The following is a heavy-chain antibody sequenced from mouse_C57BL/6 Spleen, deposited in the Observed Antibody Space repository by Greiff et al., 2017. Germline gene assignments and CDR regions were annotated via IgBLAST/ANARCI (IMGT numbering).Heavy chain of an antibody. Sequence: QVQLKQPGAELVKPGASVKMSCKASGYTFTSYWITWVKQRPGQGLEWIGDIYPGSGSTNYNEKFKSKATLTVDTSSSTAYMQLSSLTSEDSAVYYCAREGSGYLDYWGQSTTLTVSS. V-gene: IGHV1-55*01. J-gene: IGHJ2*01. CDR2: IYPGSGST. CDR3: AREGSGYLDY. CDR1: GYTFTSYW. D-gene: IGHD3-2*02.